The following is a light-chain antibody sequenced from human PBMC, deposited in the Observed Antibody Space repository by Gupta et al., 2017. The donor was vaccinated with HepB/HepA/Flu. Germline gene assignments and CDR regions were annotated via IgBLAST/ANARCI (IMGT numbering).Light chain of an antibody. CDR1: QDISSY. V-gene: IGKV1-9*01. Sequence: DIQLTQSPSFLSASVGDRVTITCRASQDISSYLAWYQQKPGKAPNLLIYVASTLQSGVPSRFSGSGSGTQFTLTISSLQPEDFATYYCHQLKSYPLTFGGGTKVEIK. CDR3: HQLKSYPLT. J-gene: IGKJ4*01. CDR2: VAS.